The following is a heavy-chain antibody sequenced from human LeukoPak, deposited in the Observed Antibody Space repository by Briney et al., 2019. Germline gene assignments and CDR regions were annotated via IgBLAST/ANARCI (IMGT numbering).Heavy chain of an antibody. CDR1: GFTFSSYA. CDR3: AKELEYDILTGSDY. J-gene: IGHJ4*02. Sequence: GGSLRLSCAASGFTFSSYAMRWVRQAPGKGLEWVSAISGSGGSTYYADSVKGRFTISRDNSKNTLYLQMNSLRAEDTAVYYCAKELEYDILTGSDYWGQGTLVTVSS. CDR2: ISGSGGST. D-gene: IGHD3-9*01. V-gene: IGHV3-23*01.